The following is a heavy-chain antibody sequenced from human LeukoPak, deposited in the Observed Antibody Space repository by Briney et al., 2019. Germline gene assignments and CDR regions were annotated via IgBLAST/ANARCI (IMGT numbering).Heavy chain of an antibody. CDR3: ARGRRGYSGYDSEGTLDY. CDR2: INPNSGGT. J-gene: IGHJ4*02. V-gene: IGHV1-2*04. D-gene: IGHD5-12*01. CDR1: GYTFTSYN. Sequence: GASVKDSCKASGYTFTSYNINWVRQAPGQGLEWMGWINPNSGGTNYAQKFQGWVTMTRDTSISTAYMELSRLRSDDMAVYYCARGRRGYSGYDSEGTLDYWGQGTLVTVSS.